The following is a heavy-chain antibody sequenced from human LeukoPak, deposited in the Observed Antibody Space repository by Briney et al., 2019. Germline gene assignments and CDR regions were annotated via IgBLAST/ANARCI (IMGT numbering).Heavy chain of an antibody. J-gene: IGHJ6*04. CDR1: GYTFTSYG. Sequence: ASVKVSCKASGYTFTSYGISWVRQAPGQGLEWMGWISAYNGNTNYAQKLQGRVTITTDTSTSTAYMELRSLRSDDTAVYYCARGVVRGVTSYYYYGMDVWGKGTTVTVSS. CDR2: ISAYNGNT. V-gene: IGHV1-18*04. CDR3: ARGVVRGVTSYYYYGMDV. D-gene: IGHD3-10*01.